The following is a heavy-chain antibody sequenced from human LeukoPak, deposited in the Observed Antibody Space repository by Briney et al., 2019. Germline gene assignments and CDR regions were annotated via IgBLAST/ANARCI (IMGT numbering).Heavy chain of an antibody. Sequence: PSQTLSLTCTVSGGSISSGDYYWSWIRQPPGKGLEWIGYVYYSGSTYYNPSLKSRVTISVDTSKNQFSLKLSSVTAADTAVYYCARDLDFWSATNAFDIWGQGTMVTVSS. J-gene: IGHJ3*02. CDR1: GGSISSGDYY. V-gene: IGHV4-30-4*08. D-gene: IGHD3-3*01. CDR3: ARDLDFWSATNAFDI. CDR2: VYYSGST.